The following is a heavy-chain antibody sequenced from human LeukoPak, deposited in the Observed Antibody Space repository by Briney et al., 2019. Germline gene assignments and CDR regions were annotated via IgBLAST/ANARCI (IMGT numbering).Heavy chain of an antibody. V-gene: IGHV1-2*02. CDR3: ARGWGAWNDYHFDY. J-gene: IGHJ4*02. D-gene: IGHD1-1*01. Sequence: GASVKVSCKASGYTFTGYYIHWVRQAPGQGLEWMGWINPNSGGTNYAQKFQGRVTMTRDTSISTAYMELSRLRSDDTAVYYCARGWGAWNDYHFDYWGQGTLVTVSS. CDR1: GYTFTGYY. CDR2: INPNSGGT.